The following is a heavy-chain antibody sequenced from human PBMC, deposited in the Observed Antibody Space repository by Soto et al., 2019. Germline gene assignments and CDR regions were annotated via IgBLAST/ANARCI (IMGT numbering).Heavy chain of an antibody. D-gene: IGHD1-1*01. CDR1: GFTFESYA. V-gene: IGHV3-9*01. CDR2: ISWNSGRI. CDR3: VNNNHDPLLVSLFED. Sequence: EVQLVESGGGSVQPGRSLRLSCVASGFTFESYAMHWVRQVPGKGLEWVSGISWNSGRIGYGDSVEGRFTISRDNAQCSLYMEMKSLRVEDTVLYYCVNNNHDPLLVSLFEDWGQGALVSVSS. J-gene: IGHJ4*02.